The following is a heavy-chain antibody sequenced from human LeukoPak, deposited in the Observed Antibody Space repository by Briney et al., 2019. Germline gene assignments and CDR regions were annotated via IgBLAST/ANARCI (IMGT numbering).Heavy chain of an antibody. D-gene: IGHD5-24*01. Sequence: GGSLRLSCAASGFTFNSYSMNWVRQAPGKGLEWVSSISTTSSYIYHADSVKGRFTISRDNSKNMLSLQMNSLRAEDTAVYYCARARSWPEHAFDIWGQGTMVTVSS. CDR2: ISTTSSYI. CDR3: ARARSWPEHAFDI. J-gene: IGHJ3*02. CDR1: GFTFNSYS. V-gene: IGHV3-21*04.